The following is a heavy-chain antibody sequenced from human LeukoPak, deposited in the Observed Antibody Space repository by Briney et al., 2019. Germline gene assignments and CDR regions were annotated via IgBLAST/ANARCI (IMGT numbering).Heavy chain of an antibody. CDR2: IYYSGST. J-gene: IGHJ6*03. CDR3: ARVVDYYYYMDV. Sequence: PSGTLSLTCAVSGGSGGSISSSNYWSWLRQHPGKGLEWIGYIYYSGSTYYNPSLKSRVTISVDTSKNQFSLKLSSVTAADTAVYYCARVVDYYYYMDVWGKGTTVTVSS. V-gene: IGHV4-30-4*08. CDR1: GGSGGSISSSNY.